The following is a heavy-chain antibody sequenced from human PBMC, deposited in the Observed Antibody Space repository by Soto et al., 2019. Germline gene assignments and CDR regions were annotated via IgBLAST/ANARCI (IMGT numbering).Heavy chain of an antibody. CDR1: GFTFSSYA. V-gene: IGHV3-30-3*01. J-gene: IGHJ3*02. CDR3: AREGYCSGGSCFAGFDI. D-gene: IGHD2-15*01. CDR2: ISYDGSNK. Sequence: PGGSLRLSCAASGFTFSSYAMHWVRQAPGKGLEWVAVISYDGSNKYYADSVKGRFTISRDNSKNTLYLQMNSLRAEDTAVYYCAREGYCSGGSCFAGFDIWGQGTMVTV.